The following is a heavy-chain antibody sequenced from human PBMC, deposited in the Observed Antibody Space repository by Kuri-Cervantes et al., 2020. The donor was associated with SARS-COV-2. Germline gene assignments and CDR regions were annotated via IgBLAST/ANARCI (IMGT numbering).Heavy chain of an antibody. V-gene: IGHV3-74*01. Sequence: GGSLRLSCAASGFTFSSYWMHWVRQAPGKGLVWVSRINSDGSSTSYADSVKGRFTISRDNAKNSLYLQMNSLRAGDTAVYYCARWRGSFDAFDIRGQGTKVTVSS. D-gene: IGHD3-10*01. J-gene: IGHJ3*02. CDR2: INSDGSST. CDR3: ARWRGSFDAFDI. CDR1: GFTFSSYW.